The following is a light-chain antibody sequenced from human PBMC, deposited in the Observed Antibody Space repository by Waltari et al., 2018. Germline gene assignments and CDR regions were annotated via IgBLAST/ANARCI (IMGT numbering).Light chain of an antibody. CDR3: QQSFSIPYT. Sequence: IQMTQSPSSLSASVGDGVTITCRANQTISTFLNWYQQKLGRAPKLLIYKASHLQTGVPSRFSGSGSGTDFTLTVSSLQPEDVTTYYCQQSFSIPYTFGQGTKVEL. CDR1: QTISTF. V-gene: IGKV1-39*01. J-gene: IGKJ2*01. CDR2: KAS.